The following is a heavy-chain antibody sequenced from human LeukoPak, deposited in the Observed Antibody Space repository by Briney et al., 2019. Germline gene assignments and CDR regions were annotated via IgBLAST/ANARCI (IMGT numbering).Heavy chain of an antibody. V-gene: IGHV3-7*01. CDR3: ARDGAPDAHCSSSSCAIR. J-gene: IGHJ4*02. CDR2: IKQDGSEK. CDR1: GFTFSSYW. D-gene: IGHD2-2*01. Sequence: GGSLRLSCAASGFTFSSYWMNWVRQAPGMGLEWVTNIKQDGSEKYYVDSVKGRFTISRDNAKNSLYLQMNSLRAEDTAVYYCARDGAPDAHCSSSSCAIRWGQGTLVTVSS.